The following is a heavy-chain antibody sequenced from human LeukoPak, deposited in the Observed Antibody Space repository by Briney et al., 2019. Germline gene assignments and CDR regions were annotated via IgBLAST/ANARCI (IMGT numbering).Heavy chain of an antibody. CDR2: INHSGST. CDR3: ARWPTYARINWFDP. V-gene: IGHV4-4*02. CDR1: GGSISSSNW. Sequence: SGTLSLTCAVSGGSISSSNWWSWVRQPPGKGLEWIGEINHSGSTNYNPSLKSRVTISVDTSKNQFSLKLSSVTAADTAVYYCARWPTYARINWFDPWGQGTLVTVSS. D-gene: IGHD4-17*01. J-gene: IGHJ5*02.